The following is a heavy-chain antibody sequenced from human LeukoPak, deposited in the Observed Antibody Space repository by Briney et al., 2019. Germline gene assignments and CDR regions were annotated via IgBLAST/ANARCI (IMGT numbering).Heavy chain of an antibody. CDR2: IYYSGST. Sequence: PSETLSLTYTVSGGSISSSSYYWGWIRQPPGKGLEWIGSIYYSGSTYYNPSLKSRVTISVDTSKNQFSLKLSSVTAADTAVYYCARCGNYDILTGYYGWGQGTLVTVSS. J-gene: IGHJ4*02. D-gene: IGHD3-9*01. V-gene: IGHV4-39*01. CDR1: GGSISSSSYY. CDR3: ARCGNYDILTGYYG.